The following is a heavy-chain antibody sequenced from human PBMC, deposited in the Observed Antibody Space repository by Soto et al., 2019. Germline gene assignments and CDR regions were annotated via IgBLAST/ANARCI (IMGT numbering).Heavy chain of an antibody. D-gene: IGHD3-10*01. Sequence: SETLSLTCTVSGGSISSYYWSWIRQPPGKGLEWIGYIYYSGSTNYNPSLKSRVTISVDTSKNQFSLKLSSVTAADTAVYYCARGVSLSFYFDYWGQGTLVTVSS. CDR2: IYYSGST. V-gene: IGHV4-59*01. CDR3: ARGVSLSFYFDY. CDR1: GGSISSYY. J-gene: IGHJ4*02.